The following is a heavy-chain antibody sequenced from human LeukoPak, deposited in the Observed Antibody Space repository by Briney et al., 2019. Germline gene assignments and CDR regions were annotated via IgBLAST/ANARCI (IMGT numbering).Heavy chain of an antibody. CDR1: GFTFSNYW. CDR3: ARARYDYRLPVDP. J-gene: IGHJ5*02. D-gene: IGHD5-12*01. CDR2: IRNDGTST. V-gene: IGHV3-74*01. Sequence: GGSPRLSCAASGFTFSNYWMHWVRQAPGKGLVWVSHIRNDGTSTSYADSVKSRFTISRDNAKNTLYLQMNSLRDDDTAVYYCARARYDYRLPVDPWGQGTLVTVSS.